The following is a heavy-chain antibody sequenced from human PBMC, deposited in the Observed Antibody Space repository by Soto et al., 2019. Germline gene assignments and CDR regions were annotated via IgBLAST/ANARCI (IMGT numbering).Heavy chain of an antibody. CDR1: GGSISSGGYY. Sequence: QVQLQESGPGLVKPSQTLSLTCTVSGGSISSGGYYWSWIRQHPGKGLEWIGYIYYSGSTYYNPSLKSRVTISVDTSKNQFSLKLSSVTAADTAVYYCARDRYGYYSPYYYGMDVWGQGTTVTVSS. CDR2: IYYSGST. J-gene: IGHJ6*02. V-gene: IGHV4-31*03. CDR3: ARDRYGYYSPYYYGMDV. D-gene: IGHD4-17*01.